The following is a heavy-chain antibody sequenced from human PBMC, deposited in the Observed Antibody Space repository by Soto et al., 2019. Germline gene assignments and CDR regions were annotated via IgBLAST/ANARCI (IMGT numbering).Heavy chain of an antibody. Sequence: PGRSLRLSRAASGFTFSSYWMHWVRQAPGKGLVWVSRINSDGSSTSYADSVKGRFTISRDNAKNTLYLQMNSLRAEDTAVYYCARDYEATPSTWMFDYWGQGTLVTVSS. D-gene: IGHD3-3*01. CDR2: INSDGSST. CDR1: GFTFSSYW. V-gene: IGHV3-74*01. CDR3: ARDYEATPSTWMFDY. J-gene: IGHJ4*02.